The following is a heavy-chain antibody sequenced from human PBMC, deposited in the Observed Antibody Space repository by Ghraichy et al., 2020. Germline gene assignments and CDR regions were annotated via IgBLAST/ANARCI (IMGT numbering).Heavy chain of an antibody. V-gene: IGHV3-48*02. Sequence: GGSLRLSCAASGFTFSNYDMNWVRQVPGKGLQWVSYISSTTNTIYYADSVKGRFTISRDNAKHSLTLQMSILRDEDTAVYYCARAAPDYYDFTVRYFDYWGQGTLVSVSS. CDR2: ISSTTNTI. J-gene: IGHJ4*02. CDR1: GFTFSNYD. CDR3: ARAAPDYYDFTVRYFDY. D-gene: IGHD3/OR15-3a*01.